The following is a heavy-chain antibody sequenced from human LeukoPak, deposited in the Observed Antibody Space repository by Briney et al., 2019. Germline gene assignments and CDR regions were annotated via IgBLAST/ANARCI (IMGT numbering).Heavy chain of an antibody. CDR3: AREGSGSAPYYYGMDV. CDR1: GGSFSGYY. J-gene: IGHJ6*02. Sequence: SETLSLTCAVYGGSFSGYYWSWIRQPPGKGLEWIGEINHSGSTNYNPSLKSRVTISVDTSKNQFSLKLSSVTAADTAVYYCAREGSGSAPYYYGMDVWGQGTTVTVSS. V-gene: IGHV4-34*01. D-gene: IGHD6-19*01. CDR2: INHSGST.